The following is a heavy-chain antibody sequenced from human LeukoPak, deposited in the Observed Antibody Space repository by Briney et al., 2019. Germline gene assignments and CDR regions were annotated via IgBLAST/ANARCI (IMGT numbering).Heavy chain of an antibody. CDR1: GYIFTDYY. Sequence: ASVKVSCKASGYIFTDYYIHWVRQAPGQGLEGVGLINHKSGGTNSAQNFQGRVTMTRDTSNSTAYMELTSLRADDTAIYYCARDPRITVTARLGYWGQGTLITVSS. J-gene: IGHJ4*02. CDR2: INHKSGGT. D-gene: IGHD6-19*01. CDR3: ARDPRITVTARLGY. V-gene: IGHV1-2*06.